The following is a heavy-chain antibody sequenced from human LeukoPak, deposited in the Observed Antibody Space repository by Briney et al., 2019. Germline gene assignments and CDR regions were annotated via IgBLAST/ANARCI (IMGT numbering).Heavy chain of an antibody. CDR1: GFTFSSYA. J-gene: IGHJ3*02. V-gene: IGHV3-23*01. CDR2: ISGGGST. CDR3: AKFGGFDYDSSGYGDAFDI. D-gene: IGHD3-22*01. Sequence: PGGSLRLSCAASGFTFSSYAMSWVRQAPGKGLEWVSAISGGGSTYYADSVKGRFTISRDNSKNTLYLQMNSLRAEDTAVYYCAKFGGFDYDSSGYGDAFDIWGQGTMVTVSS.